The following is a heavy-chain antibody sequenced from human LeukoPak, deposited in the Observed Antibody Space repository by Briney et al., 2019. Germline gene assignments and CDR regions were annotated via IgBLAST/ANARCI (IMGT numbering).Heavy chain of an antibody. CDR1: GYSFTSYW. V-gene: IGHV5-10-1*01. CDR2: IDPSDSYT. Sequence: GESLKISCKGSGYSFTSYWFSWVRQMPGKGLEWMGRIDPSDSYTNYSPSFQGHVTISADKSISTAYLQWSSLKASDTAMYYCARHHSGSYRRGYFDYWGQGTLVTVSS. D-gene: IGHD1-26*01. CDR3: ARHHSGSYRRGYFDY. J-gene: IGHJ4*02.